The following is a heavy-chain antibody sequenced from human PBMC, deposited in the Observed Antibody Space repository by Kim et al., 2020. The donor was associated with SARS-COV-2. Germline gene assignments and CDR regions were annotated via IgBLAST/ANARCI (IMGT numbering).Heavy chain of an antibody. CDR2: IYYSGST. Sequence: ETLSLTCTVSGGSISSSSYYWGWIRQPPGKGLEWIGSIYYSGSTYYNPSLKSRVTISVDTSKNQFSLKLSSVTAADTAVYYCARDIYYGCNLFDYWGQGTLVTVSS. J-gene: IGHJ4*02. CDR1: GGSISSSSYY. CDR3: ARDIYYGCNLFDY. V-gene: IGHV4-39*07. D-gene: IGHD3-10*01.